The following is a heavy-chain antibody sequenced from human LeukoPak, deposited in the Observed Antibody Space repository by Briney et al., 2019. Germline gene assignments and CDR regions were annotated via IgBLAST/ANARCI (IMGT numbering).Heavy chain of an antibody. D-gene: IGHD3-3*01. Sequence: GASVKLSCKASGYTFTGYYMHWVRQAPGQGLEWMGWINPNSGGTNYAQKFQGRVTMTRDTSISTAYMELSRLRSDDTAVYYCAREINRITSFGVVISGGDYWGQGTLVTVSS. V-gene: IGHV1-2*02. CDR3: AREINRITSFGVVISGGDY. J-gene: IGHJ4*02. CDR1: GYTFTGYY. CDR2: INPNSGGT.